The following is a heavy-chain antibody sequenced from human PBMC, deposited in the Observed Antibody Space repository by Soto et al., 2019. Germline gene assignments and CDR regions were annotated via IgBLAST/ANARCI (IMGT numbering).Heavy chain of an antibody. CDR2: INPNSGVT. J-gene: IGHJ4*02. Sequence: QVQLEQSGTEVKKPGASVKVSCKASGYPFADNSIYLVRQAPGQGLEWVGWINPNSGVTDYAENFHCWVIMNIDKCISGAYMELNRLRSGDTAVYFCARVPAAAGRDFDYWGQRTMVTVSA. CDR3: ARVPAAAGRDFDY. V-gene: IGHV1-2*04. D-gene: IGHD6-13*01. CDR1: GYPFADNS.